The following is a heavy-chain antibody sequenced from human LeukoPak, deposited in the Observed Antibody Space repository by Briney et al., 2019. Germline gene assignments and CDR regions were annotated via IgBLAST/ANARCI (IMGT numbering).Heavy chain of an antibody. D-gene: IGHD2-21*02. CDR2: ISYDGSNK. J-gene: IGHJ4*02. V-gene: IGHV3-30-3*01. CDR3: ARDWRAFCGGDCFGFFDY. CDR1: EFTFSSYT. Sequence: PGGSLRLSCAASEFTFSSYTMHWVRQAPGKGLEWVALISYDGSNKYYADSVKGRFTISRDNSKKTLLLQTYSLRAEDTAMYYCARDWRAFCGGDCFGFFDYWGQGTLVTVSS.